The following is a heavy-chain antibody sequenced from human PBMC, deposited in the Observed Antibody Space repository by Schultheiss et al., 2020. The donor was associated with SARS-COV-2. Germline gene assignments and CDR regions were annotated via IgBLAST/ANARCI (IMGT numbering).Heavy chain of an antibody. D-gene: IGHD3-16*01. Sequence: GGSLRLSCAASGFTFSSYAMSWVRQAPGKGLEWVSGISWNSGSIGYADSVKGRFTISRDNAKNSRYLQMNSLRAEDTAVYYCANGDRGTFDYWGQGTLVTVYS. CDR2: ISWNSGSI. J-gene: IGHJ4*02. CDR1: GFTFSSYA. V-gene: IGHV3-23*01. CDR3: ANGDRGTFDY.